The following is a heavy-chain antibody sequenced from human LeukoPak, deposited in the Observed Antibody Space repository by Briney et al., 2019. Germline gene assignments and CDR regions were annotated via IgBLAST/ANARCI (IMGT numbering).Heavy chain of an antibody. J-gene: IGHJ4*02. CDR3: ARLTRLSTSPDRYYLDY. CDR2: IYTSGGT. CDR1: GDSISSYY. V-gene: IGHV4-4*09. D-gene: IGHD6-6*01. Sequence: SETPSLTCTVSGDSISSYYWSWIRQPPGKGLEWIGYIYTSGGTNYIPSLKGRVTMSIDTSKNQFSLKLSSVTAAVSAVYYCARLTRLSTSPDRYYLDYWGQGTLVTVSS.